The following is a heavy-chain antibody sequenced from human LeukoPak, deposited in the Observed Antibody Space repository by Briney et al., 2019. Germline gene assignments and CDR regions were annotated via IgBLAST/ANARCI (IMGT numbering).Heavy chain of an antibody. CDR3: ARGEVVRQPYYFDY. J-gene: IGHJ4*02. V-gene: IGHV3-21*01. Sequence: SGGSLRLSCAASGFTFSSYSMNWVRQAPGKGLEWVSSISSSSSYIYYADSVKGRFTISRDNAKNSLYLQMNSLRAEDTAVYYCARGEVVRQPYYFDYWGQGTLVTVSS. D-gene: IGHD3-22*01. CDR2: ISSSSSYI. CDR1: GFTFSSYS.